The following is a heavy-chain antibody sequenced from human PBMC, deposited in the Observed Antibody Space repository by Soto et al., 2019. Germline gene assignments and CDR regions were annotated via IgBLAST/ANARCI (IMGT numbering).Heavy chain of an antibody. J-gene: IGHJ6*03. CDR1: GYTFSNFG. D-gene: IGHD2-8*01. CDR3: SRLQHWTDGVNYYNYMDV. Sequence: QVQLVQSGPEVRQPGASVKVSCKASGYTFSNFGVAWVRQAPGKGLEWMAWISINNGNTNYAQRFQGRMTMTTDTSTSTAYMERRSLRSDDTAVYFCSRLQHWTDGVNYYNYMDVWGKGATVTVS. CDR2: ISINNGNT. V-gene: IGHV1-18*01.